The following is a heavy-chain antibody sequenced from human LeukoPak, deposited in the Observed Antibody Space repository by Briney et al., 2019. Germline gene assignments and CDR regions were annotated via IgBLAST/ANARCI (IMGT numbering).Heavy chain of an antibody. CDR3: ASPIHGTTGTTDY. J-gene: IGHJ4*02. D-gene: IGHD1-1*01. V-gene: IGHV5-10-1*01. CDR1: GYSFTSYW. Sequence: GGSLKISCKGSGYSFTSYWISWVRQMPGKGLEWMGRIDPSDSYTNYSPSFQGHVTISADKSISTAYLQWSSLKASDTAMYYCASPIHGTTGTTDYWGQGTLVTVSS. CDR2: IDPSDSYT.